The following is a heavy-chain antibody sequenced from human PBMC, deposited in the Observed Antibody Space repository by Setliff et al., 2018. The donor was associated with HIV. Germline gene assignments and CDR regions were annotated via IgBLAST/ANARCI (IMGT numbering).Heavy chain of an antibody. Sequence: GESLKISCKGFGYSFTSYLIAWVRQTPGKGLEWMGNIHPRDSDTRYSPSFQGQVTLPVDKSISTAYLQWSSLKASDSAMYYCARFWNSGSYRDAFDIWGQGTMVTVSS. CDR1: GYSFTSYL. V-gene: IGHV5-51*01. CDR3: ARFWNSGSYRDAFDI. D-gene: IGHD1-26*01. CDR2: IHPRDSDT. J-gene: IGHJ3*02.